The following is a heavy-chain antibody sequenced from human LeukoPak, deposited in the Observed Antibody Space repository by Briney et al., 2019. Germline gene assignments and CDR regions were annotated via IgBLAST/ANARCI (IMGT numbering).Heavy chain of an antibody. Sequence: KPSETLSLTCTVSGGSISSSSYYWGWIRQPPGKGLEWIGSIYYSGSTYYNPSLKSRVTISVDTSKNQFSLKLSSVTAADTAVYYCARLLLWFGELLFGYFDYWGQGTLVTVPS. CDR2: IYYSGST. D-gene: IGHD3-10*01. CDR1: GGSISSSSYY. CDR3: ARLLLWFGELLFGYFDY. J-gene: IGHJ4*02. V-gene: IGHV4-39*01.